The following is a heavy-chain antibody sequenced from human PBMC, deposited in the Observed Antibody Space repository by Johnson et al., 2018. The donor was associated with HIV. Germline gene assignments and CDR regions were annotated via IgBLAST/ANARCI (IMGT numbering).Heavy chain of an antibody. Sequence: VHLVESGGGLVQPGGSLRLSCAASGFTFSSYWMSWVRQAPGKGLEWVANIKQDGSEKYYVDSVKGRFTISRDNAKNSLYLQMNSLRAEDTAVYYCARQQLSRNVAFDICGQGTMVTVSS. J-gene: IGHJ3*02. CDR2: IKQDGSEK. CDR3: ARQQLSRNVAFDI. D-gene: IGHD6-13*01. CDR1: GFTFSSYW. V-gene: IGHV3-7*05.